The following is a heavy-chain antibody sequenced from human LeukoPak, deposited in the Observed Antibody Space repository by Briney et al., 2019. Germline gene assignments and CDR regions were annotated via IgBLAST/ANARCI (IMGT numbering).Heavy chain of an antibody. V-gene: IGHV1-69*01. Sequence: SVKVSCTASGGTFSSYAISWVRQAPGQGLEWMGGIIPIFGTANYAQKFQGRVTITADESTSTAYMELSSLRSEDTAVYYCARYCSGGSCPFDYWGQGTLVTVSS. CDR1: GGTFSSYA. CDR2: IIPIFGTA. D-gene: IGHD2-15*01. J-gene: IGHJ4*02. CDR3: ARYCSGGSCPFDY.